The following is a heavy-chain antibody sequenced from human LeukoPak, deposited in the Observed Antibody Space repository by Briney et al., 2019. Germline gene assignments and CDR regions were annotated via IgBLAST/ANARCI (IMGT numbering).Heavy chain of an antibody. Sequence: SETLSLTCAVSGGSNSSGGYSWSWIRQPPGKGLEWIGYIYHSGSTYYNPSLKSRVTISVDRSKNQFSLKLSSVTAADTAVYYCAKGLNQYFFDSWGQGTLVAVSS. CDR1: GGSNSSGGYS. CDR3: AKGLNQYFFDS. D-gene: IGHD2/OR15-2a*01. CDR2: IYHSGST. V-gene: IGHV4-30-2*01. J-gene: IGHJ4*02.